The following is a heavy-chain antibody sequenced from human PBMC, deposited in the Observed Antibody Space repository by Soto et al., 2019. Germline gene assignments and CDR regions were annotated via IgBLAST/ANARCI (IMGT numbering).Heavy chain of an antibody. CDR3: AKDRDVFLLFGEALGMDV. Sequence: GGSLRLSCAASGFTFSSYGMHWVRQAPGKGLEGVAVISYDGSNKYYADSVKGRFNISRDNSKNTLYLQMTSLRAEDTAVYYCAKDRDVFLLFGEALGMDVGGQGTTVTVSS. J-gene: IGHJ6*02. D-gene: IGHD3-10*01. CDR1: GFTFSSYG. CDR2: ISYDGSNK. V-gene: IGHV3-30*18.